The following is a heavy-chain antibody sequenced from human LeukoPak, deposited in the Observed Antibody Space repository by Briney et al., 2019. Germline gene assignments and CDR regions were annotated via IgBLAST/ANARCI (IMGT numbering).Heavy chain of an antibody. CDR2: INHSGST. CDR1: GGSFSGYY. D-gene: IGHD6-19*01. CDR3: ARWGSGWYYFDY. Sequence: SETLSLTCAVYGGSFSGYYWSWIRQPPGKGLEWIGEINHSGSTNYNPSLKSRVTISVDTSKNQFSLKLSSVTAADTAVYYCARWGSGWYYFDYWGQGALVTVSS. V-gene: IGHV4-34*01. J-gene: IGHJ4*02.